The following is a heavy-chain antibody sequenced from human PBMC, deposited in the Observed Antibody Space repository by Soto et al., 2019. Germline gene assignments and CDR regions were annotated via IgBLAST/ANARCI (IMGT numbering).Heavy chain of an antibody. CDR3: AKDRDPDGIWTFDS. V-gene: IGHV3-23*01. D-gene: IGHD3-9*01. Sequence: EVQLLEHGGQLVQPGESLRLSCAASGFTFRTFTMNWVRQAPGKGLEWVSCIIGGDGDKFYSDSVKGRFTISRHHSKDMLFLQMSSLRVDDTAVYYCAKDRDPDGIWTFDSWGQGTLVTVSS. CDR2: IIGGDGDK. J-gene: IGHJ5*01. CDR1: GFTFRTFT.